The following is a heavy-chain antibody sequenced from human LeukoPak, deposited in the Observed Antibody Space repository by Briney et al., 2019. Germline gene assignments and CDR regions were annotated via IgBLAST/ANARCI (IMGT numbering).Heavy chain of an antibody. CDR1: GGSFSGYY. J-gene: IGHJ4*02. Sequence: SETLSLTCAVYGGSFSGYYWSWIRQPPGKGLEWIGEINHSGSTNYNPSLKSRVTISVDTSKNQFSLKLSSVTAADTAVFYCARVEYSGSFIDYWGQGTLVTVSS. V-gene: IGHV4-34*01. D-gene: IGHD6-6*01. CDR2: INHSGST. CDR3: ARVEYSGSFIDY.